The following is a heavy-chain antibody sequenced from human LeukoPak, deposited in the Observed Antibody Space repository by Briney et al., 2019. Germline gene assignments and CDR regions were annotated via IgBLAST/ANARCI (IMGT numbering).Heavy chain of an antibody. CDR3: ARTARWFGELLYHFDY. D-gene: IGHD3-10*01. V-gene: IGHV3-11*01. J-gene: IGHJ4*02. CDR2: ISSSGSTI. CDR1: GFTFSDYY. Sequence: PGKSLTLSCAASGFTFSDYYMSWIRQAPGKGLEWVSYISSSGSTIYYADSVKGRFTISRDNAKNSLYLQMNSLRVEDTAVYYCARTARWFGELLYHFDYWGQGTLVTVSS.